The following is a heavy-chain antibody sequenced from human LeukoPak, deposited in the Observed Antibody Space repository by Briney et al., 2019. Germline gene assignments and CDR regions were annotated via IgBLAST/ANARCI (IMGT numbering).Heavy chain of an antibody. V-gene: IGHV3-7*01. J-gene: IGHJ4*02. CDR1: GFAFSNYW. CDR2: IKPDGTEK. Sequence: PGGSLRLSCAASGFAFSNYWMTWVRQAPGKGLQWVANIKPDGTEKNYVDSVKGRFTISRDNAKNSVYLQLNSLRVDDTALYYCARTPLTQLEPDYFDSWGQGTLVGVS. D-gene: IGHD1-1*01. CDR3: ARTPLTQLEPDYFDS.